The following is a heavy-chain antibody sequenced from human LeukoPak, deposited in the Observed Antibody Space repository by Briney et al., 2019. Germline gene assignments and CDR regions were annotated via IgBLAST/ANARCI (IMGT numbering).Heavy chain of an antibody. CDR2: MNPNSGIT. J-gene: IGHJ6*03. Sequence: ASVKVSCKASGYTFTSYGISWVRQAPGQGLEWMGWMNPNSGITGYAQKFQGRVTMARNTSISTAYMELSSLRSEDTAVYYCARGAVYYYMDVWGKGTTVTVSS. CDR1: GYTFTSYG. CDR3: ARGAVYYYMDV. D-gene: IGHD4-11*01. V-gene: IGHV1-8*02.